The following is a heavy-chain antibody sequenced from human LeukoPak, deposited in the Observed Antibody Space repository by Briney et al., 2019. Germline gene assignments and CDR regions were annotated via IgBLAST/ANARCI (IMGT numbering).Heavy chain of an antibody. Sequence: GGSLRLSCAASGFTFSDYYMSWIRQAPGKGLEWVLYISSSGSTIYYADSVKGRFTISRDNAKNSLYLQMNSLRAEDTAVYYCARDLVDGTSCYLCFNYYYGMDVWGQGTTVTVSS. CDR2: ISSSGSTI. CDR3: ARDLVDGTSCYLCFNYYYGMDV. J-gene: IGHJ6*02. CDR1: GFTFSDYY. V-gene: IGHV3-11*01. D-gene: IGHD2-2*01.